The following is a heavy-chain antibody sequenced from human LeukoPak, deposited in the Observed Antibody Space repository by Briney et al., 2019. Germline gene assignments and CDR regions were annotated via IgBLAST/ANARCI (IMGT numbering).Heavy chain of an antibody. CDR2: IYHSGST. CDR1: GYSISSGYY. V-gene: IGHV4-38-2*02. CDR3: ARDGVSGLRYFDWLSFN. J-gene: IGHJ4*02. Sequence: SETLSLTCTVSGYSISSGYYWGWIRQPPGKGLEWIGSIYHSGSTYYNPSLKSRVTISVDTSKNHFSLKLSSVTAADTAVYYCARDGVSGLRYFDWLSFNWGQGTLVTVSS. D-gene: IGHD3-9*01.